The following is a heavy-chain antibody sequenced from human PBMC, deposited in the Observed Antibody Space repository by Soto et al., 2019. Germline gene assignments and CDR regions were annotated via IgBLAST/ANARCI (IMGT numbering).Heavy chain of an antibody. CDR2: ISGSGSST. V-gene: IGHV3-23*01. J-gene: IGHJ4*02. CDR1: GFTFSSYA. Sequence: GGSLRLSCAASGFTFSSYAMSWVRQAPGKGLEWVSAISGSGSSTYYADSVKGRFTISRDNSKNTLYLQMNSLRAEDTALYYCAKLSFGESFSDFDYWGQGTLVTVSS. D-gene: IGHD3-10*01. CDR3: AKLSFGESFSDFDY.